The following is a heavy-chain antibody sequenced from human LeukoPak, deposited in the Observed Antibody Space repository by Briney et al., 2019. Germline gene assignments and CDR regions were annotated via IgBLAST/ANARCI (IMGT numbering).Heavy chain of an antibody. CDR2: IKQEGSET. V-gene: IGHV3-7*04. CDR1: GFTFSSYW. D-gene: IGHD3-10*01. CDR3: ARASMDYYKPMGIDY. Sequence: GGSLRLSCAASGFTFSSYWMTWVRQSPGKGLEWVANIKQEGSETYYVDSVEGRFSISRDNAKNSLYLQLNSLRAEDTAVYYCARASMDYYKPMGIDYWGQGTLVTVSS. J-gene: IGHJ4*02.